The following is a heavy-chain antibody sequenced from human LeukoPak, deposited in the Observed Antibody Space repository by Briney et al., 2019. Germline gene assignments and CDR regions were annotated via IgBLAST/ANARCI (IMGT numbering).Heavy chain of an antibody. D-gene: IGHD6-19*01. V-gene: IGHV4-4*07. CDR2: IYTSGST. CDR3: VRGYSSGWYGS. CDR1: GGSISSYY. Sequence: SETLSLTCTVSGGSISSYYWSWIRQPAGKGLEWIGRIYTSGSTNYNPSLKSRVTMSVDTSKNQFSLKLSSVTAADTAVYFCVRGYSSGWYGSWGQGTLVTVSS. J-gene: IGHJ4*02.